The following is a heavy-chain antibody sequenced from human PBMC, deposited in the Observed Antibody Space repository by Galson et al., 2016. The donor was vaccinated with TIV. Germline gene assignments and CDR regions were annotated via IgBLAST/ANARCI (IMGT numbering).Heavy chain of an antibody. CDR2: ITSTSSYT. CDR3: ARLGPSSVFDN. V-gene: IGHV3-11*06. Sequence: SLRLSCAASGFIFSDYYMSWIRQAPGKGLEWVSYITSTSSYTNYADSVKGRFTFSRDNAKNSLYLQMRSLRAEDTAVYYCARLGPSSVFDNWGQGALVTVSS. CDR1: GFIFSDYY. J-gene: IGHJ4*02.